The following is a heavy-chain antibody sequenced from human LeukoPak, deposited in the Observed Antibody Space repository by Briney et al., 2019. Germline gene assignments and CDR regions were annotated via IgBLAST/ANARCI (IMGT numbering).Heavy chain of an antibody. V-gene: IGHV3-20*04. CDR2: INWNGGST. D-gene: IGHD3-22*01. Sequence: GGSLRLSCAASGFTFDDHVMSWVRQAPGKGLEWVSGINWNGGSTGYADSVKGRFTISRDNAKNSLYLQMNSLRAEDTAVYYCARDVHYDSSGYYYGAFDIWGQGTMVTVSS. J-gene: IGHJ3*02. CDR1: GFTFDDHV. CDR3: ARDVHYDSSGYYYGAFDI.